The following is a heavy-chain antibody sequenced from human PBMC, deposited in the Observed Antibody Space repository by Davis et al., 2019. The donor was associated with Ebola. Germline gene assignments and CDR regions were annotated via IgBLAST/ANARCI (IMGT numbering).Heavy chain of an antibody. Sequence: GESLKISCAASGFTFSSYGMHWVRQAPGKGLEWVAGISNNGGNKYYADSVKGRFTISRDNAKNTLYLQMNSLRAEDTAVYYCARAGATGIAVPWGQGTLVTVSS. D-gene: IGHD6-19*01. V-gene: IGHV3-33*05. CDR3: ARAGATGIAVP. CDR1: GFTFSSYG. CDR2: ISNNGGNK. J-gene: IGHJ5*02.